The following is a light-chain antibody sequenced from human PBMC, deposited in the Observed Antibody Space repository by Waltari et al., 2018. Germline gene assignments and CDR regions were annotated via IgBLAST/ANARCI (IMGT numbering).Light chain of an antibody. CDR3: CSYAGSYTWV. CDR1: SGDVGGNNY. CDR2: ELS. Sequence: QSALTQPRSVSGSPGQSVTIPCTGTSGDVGGNNYVPWYQQHPGKAPKVMIYELSRRPSGVPDRFSGSRSANTASLTISGLQAEDEADYYCCSYAGSYTWVFGGGTKVTVL. V-gene: IGLV2-11*01. J-gene: IGLJ3*02.